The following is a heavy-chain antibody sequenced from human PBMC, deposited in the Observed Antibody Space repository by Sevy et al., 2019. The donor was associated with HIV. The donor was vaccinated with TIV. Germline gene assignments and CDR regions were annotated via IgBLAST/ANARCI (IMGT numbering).Heavy chain of an antibody. J-gene: IGHJ4*02. Sequence: GGSLRLSCAASGFKFDNYDFSWVRQAPGKGLEWVSGFSGTDGSGTDGTTYYTDSVKGRFIISTNNSKNTLNLEMNSLRVDDTAVYYCAKAARYSSVWYSTGEPFDYWGQGTLVTVSS. CDR1: GFKFDNYD. D-gene: IGHD6-13*01. CDR2: FSGTDGSGTDGTT. CDR3: AKAARYSSVWYSTGEPFDY. V-gene: IGHV3-23*01.